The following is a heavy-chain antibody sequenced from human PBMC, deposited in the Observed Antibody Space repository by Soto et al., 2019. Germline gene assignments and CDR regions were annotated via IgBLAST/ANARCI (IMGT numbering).Heavy chain of an antibody. CDR3: AGNIVATISSFDY. CDR1: GETFIGHD. V-gene: IGHV4-34*08. D-gene: IGHD5-12*01. Sequence: LETKAQTYSVYGETFIGHDGCWIRKPTGKGLEWIGEINHSGSTNYNPYLKSRVTMSVDTSKNQFSLKLSSVTAADTAMYYCAGNIVATISSFDYWGKGTLVTVS. J-gene: IGHJ4*02. CDR2: INHSGST.